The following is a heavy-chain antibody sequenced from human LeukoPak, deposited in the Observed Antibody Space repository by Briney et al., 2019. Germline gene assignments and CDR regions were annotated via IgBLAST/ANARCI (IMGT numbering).Heavy chain of an antibody. V-gene: IGHV1-46*01. Sequence: ASVKVSCKASGYTFTNYYMHWVRQAPGQGLEWMGIINPSGGSTMYAQKFQDRVTMTWDTSTSTVYMELSSLRSEDTAVYYCARPYSSGFHYYYGMDVWGQGTTVTVSS. CDR3: ARPYSSGFHYYYGMDV. CDR2: INPSGGST. D-gene: IGHD6-19*01. J-gene: IGHJ6*02. CDR1: GYTFTNYY.